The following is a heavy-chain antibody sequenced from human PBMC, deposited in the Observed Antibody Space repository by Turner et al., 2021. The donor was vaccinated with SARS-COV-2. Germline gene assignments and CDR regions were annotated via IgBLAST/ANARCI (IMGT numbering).Heavy chain of an antibody. V-gene: IGHV3-74*01. CDR3: ARESKSQPPQTDAFDI. CDR1: GFTFSTYW. Sequence: EEQLVESGGNLVQSGGSLRLSCVASGFTFSTYWMHWVRQGPGKGLVWVSRINSDGRSISYADYVKGRFSISRDNAKNTLDLQMDSLRAEDTAVYYCARESKSQPPQTDAFDIWGQGTVVSVSS. CDR2: INSDGRSI. D-gene: IGHD2-2*01. J-gene: IGHJ3*02.